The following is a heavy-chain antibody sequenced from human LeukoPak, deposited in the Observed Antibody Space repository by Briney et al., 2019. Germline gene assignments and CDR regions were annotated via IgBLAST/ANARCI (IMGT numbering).Heavy chain of an antibody. D-gene: IGHD3-10*01. Sequence: GGSLRLSCAASGFTFSDAWMNWVRQAPGKGLEWVGRTKSKRDGGTADYAAPVKGRFTISRDDSRNTLYLQMNSLETEDTAVYYCSTDRGVTSWGQGTLVTVSS. CDR3: STDRGVTS. J-gene: IGHJ5*02. V-gene: IGHV3-15*01. CDR1: GFTFSDAW. CDR2: TKSKRDGGTA.